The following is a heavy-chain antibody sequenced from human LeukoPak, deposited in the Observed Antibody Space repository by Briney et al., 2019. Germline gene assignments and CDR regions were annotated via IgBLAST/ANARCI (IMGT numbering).Heavy chain of an antibody. J-gene: IGHJ4*02. CDR1: GGSISSYY. CDR2: IYYSGSA. CDR3: ARDVGATPGYFDY. V-gene: IGHV4-59*01. Sequence: SETLSLTCTVSGGSISSYYWNWIRQPPGKGLEWIGYIYYSGSANYNPSLKSRVTISVDTSKNQVSLKLSSVTAADTAVYYCARDVGATPGYFDYWGQGTLVTVSS. D-gene: IGHD1-26*01.